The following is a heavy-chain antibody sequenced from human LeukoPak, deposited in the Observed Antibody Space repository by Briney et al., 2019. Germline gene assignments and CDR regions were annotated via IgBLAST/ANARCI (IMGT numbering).Heavy chain of an antibody. CDR2: ISSSTGII. CDR3: ARAYSYGNDY. Sequence: GGSLRLSCAASGFTFSSYSMNWVRQAPGKGLEWVSQISSSTGIIYYADSVKGRFTIPRDNAKNSLYLQMNSLRAEDTAVYYCARAYSYGNDYWGQGTLVTVSS. V-gene: IGHV3-48*01. D-gene: IGHD5-18*01. J-gene: IGHJ4*02. CDR1: GFTFSSYS.